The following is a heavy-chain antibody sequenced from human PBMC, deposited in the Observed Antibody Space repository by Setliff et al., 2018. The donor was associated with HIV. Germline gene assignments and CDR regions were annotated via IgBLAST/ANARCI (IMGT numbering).Heavy chain of an antibody. CDR2: ISRSSTTI. V-gene: IGHV3-21*01. D-gene: IGHD1-20*01. Sequence: GGSLRLSCAASGFTFSSYSMNWVRQAPGKGLEWVSSISRSSTTIYYADSVEGRFTISRDNDKNSLYLQMNSLRATDTSVYYCTRHYAYDWTHVMDVWGKGTTVTVSS. J-gene: IGHJ6*03. CDR1: GFTFSSYS. CDR3: TRHYAYDWTHVMDV.